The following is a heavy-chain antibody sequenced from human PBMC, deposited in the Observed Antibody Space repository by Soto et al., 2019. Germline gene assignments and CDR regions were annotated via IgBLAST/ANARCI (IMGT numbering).Heavy chain of an antibody. D-gene: IGHD4-17*01. CDR1: GYTFTSYY. Sequence: ASVKVSCKASGYTFTSYYMHWVLQAPGQGLEWRGIINPSGGSTSYAQKFQGRVTMTRDTSTSTVYMELSSLRSEDTAVYYCARGGYGDYVSYYYGMDVWGQGTTVTVSS. V-gene: IGHV1-46*01. J-gene: IGHJ6*02. CDR3: ARGGYGDYVSYYYGMDV. CDR2: INPSGGST.